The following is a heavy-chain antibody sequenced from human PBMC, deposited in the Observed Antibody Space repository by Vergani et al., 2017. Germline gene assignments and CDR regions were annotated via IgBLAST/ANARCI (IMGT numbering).Heavy chain of an antibody. CDR1: GFTFSNDW. CDR2: IKTITDGGTT. D-gene: IGHD6-13*01. V-gene: IGHV3-15*01. J-gene: IGHJ2*01. Sequence: EVQLVESGGGLVRPGGSLRLSCAASGFTFSNDWMGWVRQAPGKGLEWVGRIKTITDGGTTDYAAPVKGRFTISRDDSKNTLFLQMNSLKTEDTAVYYCVKDIAASGNYWYFDLWGRGTLVTVSS. CDR3: VKDIAASGNYWYFDL.